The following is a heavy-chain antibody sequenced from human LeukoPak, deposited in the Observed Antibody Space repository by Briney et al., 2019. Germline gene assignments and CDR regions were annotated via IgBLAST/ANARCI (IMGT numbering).Heavy chain of an antibody. CDR2: ISSSGSTI. Sequence: GGSLRLSCGASGFTFSDYYMSWIRQAPGKGLEWVSYISSSGSTIYYADSVKGRFTISRDNAKNSLYLQMNSLRAEDTAVYYCARDRSDYVLEGFWDYWGQGTLVTVSS. CDR3: ARDRSDYVLEGFWDY. D-gene: IGHD4-17*01. J-gene: IGHJ4*02. CDR1: GFTFSDYY. V-gene: IGHV3-11*01.